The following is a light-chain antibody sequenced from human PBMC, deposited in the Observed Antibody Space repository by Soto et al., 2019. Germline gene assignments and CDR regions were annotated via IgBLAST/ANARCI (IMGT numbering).Light chain of an antibody. CDR3: LQAIHFPLA. J-gene: IGKJ4*01. CDR1: QGIDNW. Sequence: DIQMTQSPSSVSASVGDSVTITCRASQGIDNWLAWYQQKPGMAPKLLISAASNLQSGVTTRFSGSGSGTDFTLTINSLQPEDFATYFYLQAIHFPLAFGGGTKVEI. CDR2: AAS. V-gene: IGKV1-12*01.